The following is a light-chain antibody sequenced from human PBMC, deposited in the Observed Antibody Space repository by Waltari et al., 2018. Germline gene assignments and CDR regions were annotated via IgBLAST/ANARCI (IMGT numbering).Light chain of an antibody. CDR2: DVT. CDR1: SSDVGRYNY. J-gene: IGLJ2*01. Sequence: SALTQPASVSGSPGQSITISCTGTSSDVGRYNYVSWYRQHPGEAPKLMIYDVTNRPSGVSNRFSGSKSGNTASLTISGLQAEDEADYYCSSYTTSSTVVFGGGTKLTVL. CDR3: SSYTTSSTVV. V-gene: IGLV2-14*01.